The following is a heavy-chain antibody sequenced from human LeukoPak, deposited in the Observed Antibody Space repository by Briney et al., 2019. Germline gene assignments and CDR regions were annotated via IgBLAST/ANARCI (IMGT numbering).Heavy chain of an antibody. V-gene: IGHV4-59*01. Sequence: SETLSLTCTVSGGSISSYYWSWIRQPPGKGLEWIGYIYYSGSTNYNPSLKSRVTISVDTSKNQFSLKLRSVTAADTAVYYCARFVTRTTADVWGKGTTVTVSS. D-gene: IGHD4-17*01. CDR2: IYYSGST. CDR1: GGSISSYY. CDR3: ARFVTRTTADV. J-gene: IGHJ6*04.